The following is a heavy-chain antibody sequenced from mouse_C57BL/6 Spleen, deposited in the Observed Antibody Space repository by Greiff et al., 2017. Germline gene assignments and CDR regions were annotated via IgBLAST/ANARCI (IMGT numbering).Heavy chain of an antibody. Sequence: EVQVVESGGGLVKPGGSLKLSCAASGFTFSSYAMSWVRQTPEKRLEWVATISDGGSYTYYPDNVKGRFTISRDNAKNNLYLQMSHLKSEDTAMYYCARDGNWALGYWGQGTTLSASS. J-gene: IGHJ2*01. V-gene: IGHV5-4*01. CDR2: ISDGGSYT. CDR1: GFTFSSYA. CDR3: ARDGNWALGY. D-gene: IGHD4-1*01.